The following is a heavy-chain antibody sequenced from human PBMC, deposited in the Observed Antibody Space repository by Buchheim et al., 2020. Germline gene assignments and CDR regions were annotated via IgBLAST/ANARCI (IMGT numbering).Heavy chain of an antibody. CDR1: GFTFSTYA. V-gene: IGHV3-30*04. Sequence: QVQLVESGGGVVQPGRSLRLSCAASGFTFSTYAMHWVRQAPGQGLEWVAVISYDGSKSYYADSVKGRFIISRDNPKNTLYLQMNSLTSEDTAVYSCVSSATYSKSIPDYWGQGTL. CDR2: ISYDGSKS. CDR3: VSSATYSKSIPDY. J-gene: IGHJ4*02. D-gene: IGHD4-11*01.